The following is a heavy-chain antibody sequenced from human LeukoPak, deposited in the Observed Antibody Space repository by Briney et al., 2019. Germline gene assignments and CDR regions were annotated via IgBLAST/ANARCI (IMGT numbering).Heavy chain of an antibody. CDR3: AREITVAGAASFDY. D-gene: IGHD6-19*01. CDR2: IYHSGST. Sequence: PETLSLTCAVSGGSISSNNWWQWVRQPPGKVLEWIGEIYHSGSTYYNPSLKSRVTISVDKSKNQFSLKLSSVTAADTAVYYCAREITVAGAASFDYWGQGTLVTVSS. J-gene: IGHJ4*02. CDR1: GGSISSNNW. V-gene: IGHV4-4*03.